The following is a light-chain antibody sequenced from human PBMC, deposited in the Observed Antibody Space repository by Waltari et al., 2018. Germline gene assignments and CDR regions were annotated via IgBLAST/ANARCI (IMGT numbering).Light chain of an antibody. CDR3: SSYTSSSTLV. CDR1: SRDVGCYNY. V-gene: IGLV2-14*03. J-gene: IGLJ2*01. Sequence: QSALTQPASVSGSPGQSLTISCTGTSRDVGCYNYVSWYQQHPGKAPKLMIYDVSNRPSGVSNRFSGSKSGNTASLTISGLQAEDEADYYCSSYTSSSTLVFGGGTKLTVL. CDR2: DVS.